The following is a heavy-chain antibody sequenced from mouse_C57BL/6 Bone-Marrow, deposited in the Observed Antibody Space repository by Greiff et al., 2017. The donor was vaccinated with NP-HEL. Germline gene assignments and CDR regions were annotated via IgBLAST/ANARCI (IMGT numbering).Heavy chain of an antibody. CDR3: ARNSPSYYGSSYGFAY. V-gene: IGHV2-2*01. D-gene: IGHD1-1*01. CDR1: GFSLTSYG. Sequence: VQVVESGPGLVQPSQSLSITCTVSGFSLTSYGVHWVRQSPGKGLEWLGVIWSGGSTDYNAAFISRLSISKDNSKSQVFFKMNSLQADDTAIYYWARNSPSYYGSSYGFAYWGQGTLVTVSA. CDR2: IWSGGST. J-gene: IGHJ3*01.